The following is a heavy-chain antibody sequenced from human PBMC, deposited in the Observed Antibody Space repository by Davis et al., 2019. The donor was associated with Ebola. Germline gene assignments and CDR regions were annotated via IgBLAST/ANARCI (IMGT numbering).Heavy chain of an antibody. CDR2: VYDSGST. V-gene: IGHV4-30-4*07. D-gene: IGHD1-7*01. Sequence: SETLSLTCTVSGDSIISGGYGWNWIRQSPGEGLEWIGYVYDSGSTYYNPSFKSRVTISINTSKNQFSLSLTSVTAADTAVYYCARGDEVELLLFDNWGQGTLVTVSS. CDR3: ARGDEVELLLFDN. J-gene: IGHJ4*02. CDR1: GDSIISGGYG.